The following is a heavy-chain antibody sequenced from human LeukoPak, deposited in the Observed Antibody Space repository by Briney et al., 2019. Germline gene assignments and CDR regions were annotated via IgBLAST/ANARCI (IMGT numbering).Heavy chain of an antibody. V-gene: IGHV3-74*01. J-gene: IGHJ4*02. CDR1: GFTFSSDW. CDR3: ARGSGSYPHIDY. D-gene: IGHD1-26*01. Sequence: PGGSLKLSCAASGFTFSSDWMHWVRQTPGKGLVWVSRINSDGTDTTYADSVKGRFTISRDNSKNTLYLQMGSLRAEDMAVYYCARGSGSYPHIDYWGQGTLVTVSS. CDR2: INSDGTDT.